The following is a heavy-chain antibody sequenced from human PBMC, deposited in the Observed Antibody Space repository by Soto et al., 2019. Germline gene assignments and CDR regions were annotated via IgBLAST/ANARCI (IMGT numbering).Heavy chain of an antibody. D-gene: IGHD1-7*01. J-gene: IGHJ5*02. CDR2: IYYSGST. CDR1: GGSISSGGYY. CDR3: ARGFGWNYGLYNWFDP. V-gene: IGHV4-31*03. Sequence: SETLSLTCTVSGGSISSGGYYWSWIRQHPGKGLEWIGYIYYSGSTYYNPSLKSRVTISVDTSKNQFSLKLSSVTAADTAVYYCARGFGWNYGLYNWFDPWGQGTLVTVSS.